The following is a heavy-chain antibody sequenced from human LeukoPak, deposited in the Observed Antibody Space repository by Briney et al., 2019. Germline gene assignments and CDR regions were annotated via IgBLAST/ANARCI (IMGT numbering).Heavy chain of an antibody. J-gene: IGHJ3*02. CDR2: IYSGGST. CDR1: GFTVSSNY. CDR3: ARYDSSGYFRHAFDI. D-gene: IGHD3-22*01. V-gene: IGHV3-66*01. Sequence: PGGSLRLSCAASGFTVSSNYMSWVRQVPGKGLEWVSLIYSGGSTYYADSVKGRFTISRDTSKNTLYLQMNSLRAEDTAVYYCARYDSSGYFRHAFDIWGQGTMVTVSS.